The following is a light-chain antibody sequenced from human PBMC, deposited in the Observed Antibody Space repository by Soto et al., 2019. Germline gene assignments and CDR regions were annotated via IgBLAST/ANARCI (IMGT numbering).Light chain of an antibody. CDR2: RNN. V-gene: IGLV1-47*01. CDR3: AAWDDSLSGPV. Sequence: QSVLTQPPSASGTPGQRVTISCSGRSSNIGSNYVYWYQQLPGTAPKLRIYRNNQRPSGVPDRFSGSKSGTSASLAISGLRSEDEADYYCAAWDDSLSGPVFGGGTKVPVL. J-gene: IGLJ2*01. CDR1: SSNIGSNY.